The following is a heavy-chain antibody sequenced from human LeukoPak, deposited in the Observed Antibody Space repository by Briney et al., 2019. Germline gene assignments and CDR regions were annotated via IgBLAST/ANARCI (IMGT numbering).Heavy chain of an antibody. CDR3: AREVAVAGTGWLGSA. D-gene: IGHD6-13*01. CDR2: INPNSGGT. Sequence: ASVKVSCKASGYTFTDYYIHWLRQAPGQGLEWMGWINPNSGGTDYAQKFQGRVTMTRDTSISSACMELSRLRSDDTAAYYCAREVAVAGTGWLGSAWGQGTLVTVSS. CDR1: GYTFTDYY. J-gene: IGHJ5*02. V-gene: IGHV1-2*02.